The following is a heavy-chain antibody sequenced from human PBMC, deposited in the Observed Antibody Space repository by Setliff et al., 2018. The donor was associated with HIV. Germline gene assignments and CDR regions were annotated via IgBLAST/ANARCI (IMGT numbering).Heavy chain of an antibody. CDR3: ARAGPYDSTGLRYYYYYYYMDV. CDR2: ISAYNGNT. D-gene: IGHD3-22*01. V-gene: IGHV1-18*01. J-gene: IGHJ6*03. CDR1: GYILTSYG. Sequence: ASVKVSCKASGYILTSYGISWVRQAPGQGLEWMGWISAYNGNTNYAQKFQGRVSMTIDTSTSTAYMGRRSLRPDDTAVYFCARAGPYDSTGLRYYYYYYYMDVWGKGTMVTVSS.